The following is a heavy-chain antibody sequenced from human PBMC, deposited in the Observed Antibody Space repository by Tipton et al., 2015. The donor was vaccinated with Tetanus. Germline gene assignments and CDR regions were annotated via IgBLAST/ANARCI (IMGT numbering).Heavy chain of an antibody. Sequence: SLRLSCAASGFIFSSYGIHWVRQAPGKGLEWVAVSWYDGTDKYYADSVKGRFTISRDNSKNTLYLQMNSLRAGDTAVYYCAREAVCRGGICFPGVLDTRGQESQVTVPS. CDR3: AREAVCRGGICFPGVLDT. J-gene: IGHJ5*02. V-gene: IGHV3-33*01. CDR2: SWYDGTDK. CDR1: GFIFSSYG. D-gene: IGHD2-15*01.